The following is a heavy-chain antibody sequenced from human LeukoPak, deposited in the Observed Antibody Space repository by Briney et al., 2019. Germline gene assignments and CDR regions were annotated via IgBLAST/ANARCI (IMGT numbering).Heavy chain of an antibody. CDR3: AKDSKITSADYYFDY. CDR2: IWYDGNNR. Sequence: GGSLRLSCAASGFTFSSYGMHWVRQAPGKGLEWVAVIWYDGNNRYYVDSVKGRFTISRDNSKNTAYLQMDSLRVEDMAVYYCAKDSKITSADYYFDYWGLGTLVTVSS. J-gene: IGHJ4*02. V-gene: IGHV3-30*02. D-gene: IGHD6-13*01. CDR1: GFTFSSYG.